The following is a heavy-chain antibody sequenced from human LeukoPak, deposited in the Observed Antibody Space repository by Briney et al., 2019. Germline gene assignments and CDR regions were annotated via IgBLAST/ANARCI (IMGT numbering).Heavy chain of an antibody. D-gene: IGHD1-7*01. V-gene: IGHV4-30-2*01. J-gene: IGHJ4*02. Sequence: PSQTLSLTCTVSGGSISSGGYYWSWIRQPPGKGLEWIGYIYHSGSTYYNPSLKSRVTISVDRSKSQFSLKLSSVTAADTAVYYCARDELGHFDYWGQGTLVTVSS. CDR1: GGSISSGGYY. CDR3: ARDELGHFDY. CDR2: IYHSGST.